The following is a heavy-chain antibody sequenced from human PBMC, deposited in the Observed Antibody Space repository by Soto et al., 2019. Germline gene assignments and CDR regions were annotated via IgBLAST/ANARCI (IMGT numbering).Heavy chain of an antibody. V-gene: IGHV3-23*01. CDR1: GFTFSSYA. Sequence: GGSLRLSCAASGFTFSSYAMSWVRQAPGKGLEWVSAISGSGGSTYYAESVKGRFTISRDNSKNTLDLQMNSLRAEDTAVYYCAKVMTTVTTLYMDVWGKGTTVTVSS. CDR3: AKVMTTVTTLYMDV. J-gene: IGHJ6*03. D-gene: IGHD4-17*01. CDR2: ISGSGGST.